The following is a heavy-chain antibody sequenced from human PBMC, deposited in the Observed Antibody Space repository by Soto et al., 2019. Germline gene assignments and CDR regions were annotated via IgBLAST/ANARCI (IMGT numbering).Heavy chain of an antibody. V-gene: IGHV3-21*01. Sequence: EVPLVESGGGLVKPGGSLRLSCAASGFTFSSYSMNWVRQAPGKGLEWVSSISSSSSYIYNADSVKGRFTISRDNAKNSLYLQMNRLRAEDTAVYYCARPGHYYYYYMDVWGKGTTVTVSS. CDR2: ISSSSSYI. CDR3: ARPGHYYYYYMDV. CDR1: GFTFSSYS. J-gene: IGHJ6*03.